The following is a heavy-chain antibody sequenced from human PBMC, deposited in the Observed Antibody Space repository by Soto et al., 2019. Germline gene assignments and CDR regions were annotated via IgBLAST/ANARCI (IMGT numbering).Heavy chain of an antibody. Sequence: EVQLVESGGGLVQPGGSLRLSCAASGFTISSYAMHWVRQAPGKGLEYVSAISSNGGSTYYANSVKGRFTISRDNSKNTLYLQMGSLRAEDMAVYYCARQWPDSYYFDYWGQGTLVTVSS. CDR3: ARQWPDSYYFDY. D-gene: IGHD6-19*01. CDR2: ISSNGGST. V-gene: IGHV3-64*01. J-gene: IGHJ4*02. CDR1: GFTISSYA.